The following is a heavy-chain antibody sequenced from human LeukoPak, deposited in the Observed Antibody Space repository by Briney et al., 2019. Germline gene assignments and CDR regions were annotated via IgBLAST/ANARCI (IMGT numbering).Heavy chain of an antibody. V-gene: IGHV4-4*02. Sequence: SGTLSLTCAVSGGSISSSNWWSWVRQPPGKGLEWIGEIYHSGSTNYNPSLKSRVTISVDKSKNQFSLKLSSVTAADTAVYYCARDEGIASAGQGGSYGMDVWGQGTTVTVSS. D-gene: IGHD6-13*01. J-gene: IGHJ6*02. CDR2: IYHSGST. CDR1: GGSISSSNW. CDR3: ARDEGIASAGQGGSYGMDV.